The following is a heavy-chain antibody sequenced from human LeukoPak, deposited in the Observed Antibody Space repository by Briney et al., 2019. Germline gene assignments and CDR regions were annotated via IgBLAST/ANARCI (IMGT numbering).Heavy chain of an antibody. Sequence: GSLILSCPASGFIFSDHAMNWVRQAPGKGLEWVSIISARDGRTYYADSVKGRFTISRDNSKNTLYLQMNSLRVEDTAVYYCAKDRNDWKQGIDSWGQGTLVTVST. J-gene: IGHJ4*02. CDR1: GFIFSDHA. CDR2: ISARDGRT. CDR3: AKDRNDWKQGIDS. D-gene: IGHD1-1*01. V-gene: IGHV3-23*01.